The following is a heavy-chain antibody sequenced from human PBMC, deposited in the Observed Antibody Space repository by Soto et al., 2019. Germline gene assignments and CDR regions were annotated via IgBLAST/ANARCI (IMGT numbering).Heavy chain of an antibody. Sequence: QVQLVQSGAEVKKPGASVKVSCKASGYTFTSYDINWVRQDTGQGLEWMGWMNPNSGNTGYAQKFQGRVTMTRNTSISTAYMELSSLRSEDTAVYYCAGEGNYYDSSGYFGPWFDPWGQGTLVTVSS. CDR3: AGEGNYYDSSGYFGPWFDP. V-gene: IGHV1-8*01. CDR2: MNPNSGNT. CDR1: GYTFTSYD. D-gene: IGHD3-22*01. J-gene: IGHJ5*02.